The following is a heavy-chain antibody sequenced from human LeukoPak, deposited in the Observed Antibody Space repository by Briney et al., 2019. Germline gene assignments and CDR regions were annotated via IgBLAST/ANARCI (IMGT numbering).Heavy chain of an antibody. J-gene: IGHJ6*03. D-gene: IGHD3-3*01. CDR1: GYSISSGYY. CDR2: IYHSGST. Sequence: SETLSLTCTVSGYSISSGYYWGWIRQPPGKGLEWIGSIYHSGSTYYNPSLKSRVTISVDTSKNQFSLKLSSVTAADTAVYYCARGPKITIFGVVRPLMDVWGKGTTVTVSS. V-gene: IGHV4-38-2*02. CDR3: ARGPKITIFGVVRPLMDV.